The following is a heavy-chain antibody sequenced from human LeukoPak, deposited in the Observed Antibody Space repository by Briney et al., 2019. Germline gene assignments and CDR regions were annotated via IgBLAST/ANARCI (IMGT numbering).Heavy chain of an antibody. Sequence: GGSLGLSCAGSGFDFRNYWMAWVRQAPGKGPEWVANMKEDGSARHYADSVKGRFTISRDNAQNSVYLQMNSLRVEDTAVYYCARDVVGSLDYWGLGTSVTVSS. CDR3: ARDVVGSLDY. CDR1: GFDFRNYW. J-gene: IGHJ4*02. CDR2: MKEDGSAR. V-gene: IGHV3-7*01. D-gene: IGHD2-15*01.